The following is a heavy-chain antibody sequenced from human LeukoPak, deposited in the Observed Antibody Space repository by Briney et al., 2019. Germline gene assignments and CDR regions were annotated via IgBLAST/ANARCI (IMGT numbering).Heavy chain of an antibody. V-gene: IGHV4-59*10. CDR2: IYTSGST. Sequence: SETLSLTCAVYGGSFSGYYWSWIRQPPGKGLEWIGRIYTSGSTNYNPSLKSRVTMSVDTSKNQFSLKLSSVTAADTAVYYCATQGVWGQGTMVTVSS. CDR1: GGSFSGYY. CDR3: ATQGV. J-gene: IGHJ3*01.